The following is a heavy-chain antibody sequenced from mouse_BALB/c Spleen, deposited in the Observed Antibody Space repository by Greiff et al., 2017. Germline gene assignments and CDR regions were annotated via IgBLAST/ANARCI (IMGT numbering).Heavy chain of an antibody. D-gene: IGHD2-3*01. CDR2: ISSGSSTI. J-gene: IGHJ4*01. V-gene: IGHV5-17*02. CDR3: ATVMGGASTYCDAMDY. Sequence: EVQLQESGGGLVQPGGSRKLSCAASGFTFSSFGMHWVRQAPEKGLEWVAYISSGSSTIYYADTVKGRFTISRDNPKNTLFLQMTSLRSEDTAMYYCATVMGGASTYCDAMDYWGQGTSVTVSS. CDR1: GFTFSSFG.